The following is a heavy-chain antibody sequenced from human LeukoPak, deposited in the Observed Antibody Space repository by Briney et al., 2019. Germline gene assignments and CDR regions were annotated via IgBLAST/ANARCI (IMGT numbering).Heavy chain of an antibody. CDR1: GGSISSNHW. D-gene: IGHD6-6*01. CDR2: IYHSGGT. Sequence: SDTLSLTCVVSGGSISSNHWWSWVRQPPGKGLEWIGEIYHSGGTNYNPSLKSRVTISVNTSKNQFSLKLSSVTAADTAVYYGARAGNAARMPYYYYYMDVWGKGTTVTVSS. V-gene: IGHV4-4*02. J-gene: IGHJ6*03. CDR3: ARAGNAARMPYYYYYMDV.